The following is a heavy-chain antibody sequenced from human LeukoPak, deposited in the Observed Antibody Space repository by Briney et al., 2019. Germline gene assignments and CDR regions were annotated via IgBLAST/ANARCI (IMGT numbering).Heavy chain of an antibody. CDR3: ARRLTTSQDLDY. V-gene: IGHV1-2*02. J-gene: IGHJ4*02. D-gene: IGHD2-2*01. CDR2: INPNSGDT. CDR1: GYTFTGHY. Sequence: ASVKVSCKASGYTFTGHYMYWVRQAPGQGLEWMGWINPNSGDTNYAQKFQGRVTMTRDTSISTAYMDLHRLTSDDTAVYYCARRLTTSQDLDYWGRGTLVTVSS.